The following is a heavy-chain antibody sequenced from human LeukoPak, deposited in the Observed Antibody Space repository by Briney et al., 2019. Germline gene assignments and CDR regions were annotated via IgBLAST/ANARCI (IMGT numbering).Heavy chain of an antibody. D-gene: IGHD1-26*01. CDR2: ISGSGGST. CDR3: VRDRGSYRPIDY. J-gene: IGHJ4*02. V-gene: IGHV3-23*01. Sequence: GGSLRLSCAASGFTFSSYAMSWVRQAPGKGLEWVSAISGSGGSTYYADSVKGRFTISRDNAENSLYLEMNSLRVEDTAIYYCVRDRGSYRPIDYWGQGTLVTVSS. CDR1: GFTFSSYA.